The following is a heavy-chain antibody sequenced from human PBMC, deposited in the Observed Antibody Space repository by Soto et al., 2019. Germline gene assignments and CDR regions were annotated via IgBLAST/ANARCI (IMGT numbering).Heavy chain of an antibody. CDR3: ATESEDLTSNFVY. Sequence: PGGSLRLSCAASGFTFTRYSMNWVRQAPGKGLEWVSSISSTTNYIYYGDSMKGRFTISRDNAKNSLYLEMNSLRAEDTAVYYSATESEDLTSNFVYWGPGTLLTISS. CDR1: GFTFTRYS. V-gene: IGHV3-21*06. CDR2: ISSTTNYI. J-gene: IGHJ4*02.